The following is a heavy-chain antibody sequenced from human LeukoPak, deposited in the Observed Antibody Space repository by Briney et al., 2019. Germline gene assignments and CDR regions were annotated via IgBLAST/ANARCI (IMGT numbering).Heavy chain of an antibody. CDR3: ARGISGNWYLLDS. D-gene: IGHD6-13*01. J-gene: IGHJ4*02. CDR1: GGSISRYY. V-gene: IGHV4-59*01. CDR2: IYDSGST. Sequence: TSETLSLTCAVSGGSISRYYWNWIRQPPGKGLEWIGHIYDSGSTNYNPSLKSRVTISVDTSKNQFSLKLSSVTAADTAVYYCARGISGNWYLLDSWGPGTLVTVSS.